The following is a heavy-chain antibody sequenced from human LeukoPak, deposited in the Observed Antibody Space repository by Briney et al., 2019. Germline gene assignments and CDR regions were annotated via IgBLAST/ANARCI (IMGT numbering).Heavy chain of an antibody. Sequence: GRSLRLSCAASGFTFADYAMHWVRQAPGKGLEWVSGINWNSGTIEYADSVKGRFTISRDNAKNSLYLQMNSLRAEDTALYYCARDPSRRYDSSGYYQYFDYWGQGALVTVSS. J-gene: IGHJ4*02. V-gene: IGHV3-9*01. D-gene: IGHD3-22*01. CDR3: ARDPSRRYDSSGYYQYFDY. CDR1: GFTFADYA. CDR2: INWNSGTI.